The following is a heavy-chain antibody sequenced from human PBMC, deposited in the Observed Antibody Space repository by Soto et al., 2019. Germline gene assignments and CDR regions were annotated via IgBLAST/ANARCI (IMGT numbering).Heavy chain of an antibody. CDR1: GYTFTSYG. D-gene: IGHD3-3*01. CDR3: ASSVGPGIFGVVITGPYYGMDV. Sequence: ASVKVSCKASGYTFTSYGISWVRQAPGQGLEWMGWISAYNGNTNYAQKLQGRVTMTADTSTSTAYMELRSLRSDDTAVYYCASSVGPGIFGVVITGPYYGMDVWGQGTTVTVSS. V-gene: IGHV1-18*04. CDR2: ISAYNGNT. J-gene: IGHJ6*02.